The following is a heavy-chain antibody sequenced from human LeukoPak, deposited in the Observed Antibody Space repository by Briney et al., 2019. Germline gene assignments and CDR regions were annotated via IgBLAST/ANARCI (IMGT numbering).Heavy chain of an antibody. CDR3: ARSYWTGYHHLDF. CDR2: ISHRGTT. CDR1: GDSMSNCW. V-gene: IGHV4-4*02. D-gene: IGHD3/OR15-3a*01. Sequence: KPSGTLSLTCDVSGDSMSNCWWSWVRQPPGKGLEWIGEISHRGTTNYNTSLKSRVTMSLDNSKNQFSLKVYFLIVADTAVYFCARSYWTGYHHLDFWGQGTLVTVSS. J-gene: IGHJ4*02.